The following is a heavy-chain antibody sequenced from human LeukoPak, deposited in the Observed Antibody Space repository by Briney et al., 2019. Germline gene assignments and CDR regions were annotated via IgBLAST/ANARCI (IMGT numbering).Heavy chain of an antibody. J-gene: IGHJ4*02. CDR3: ARGRWLQLPDY. V-gene: IGHV4-59*01. Sequence: SETLSLTCTVSGGSISGYYWSWIRQAPGKGLESIGYIHDSGSTDYNPSLKSRVTISIDTSRNQFSLRVSSVTAADTAVYYCARGRWLQLPDYWGQGALVTVSS. CDR1: GGSISGYY. D-gene: IGHD5-24*01. CDR2: IHDSGST.